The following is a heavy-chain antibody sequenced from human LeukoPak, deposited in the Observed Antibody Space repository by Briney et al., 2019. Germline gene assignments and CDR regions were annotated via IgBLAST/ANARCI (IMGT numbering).Heavy chain of an antibody. CDR2: INHSGST. CDR1: GGSFSGYY. Sequence: SETLSLTCAVYGGSFSGYYWSWIRQPPGKGLEWIGEINHSGSTNYNPSLKSRVTISVDTSKNQFSLKLSSVTAADTAVYYCARYDIGNCSSTGCYLGTNYFDYWGQGTLVTVSS. D-gene: IGHD2-2*01. CDR3: ARYDIGNCSSTGCYLGTNYFDY. V-gene: IGHV4-34*01. J-gene: IGHJ4*02.